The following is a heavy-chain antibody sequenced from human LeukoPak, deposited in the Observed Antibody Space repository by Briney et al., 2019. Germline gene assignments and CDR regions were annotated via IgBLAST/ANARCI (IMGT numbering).Heavy chain of an antibody. D-gene: IGHD1-26*01. CDR3: ARRVGATGPFDY. CDR1: GGSFSGYY. CDR2: INHSGST. J-gene: IGHJ4*02. Sequence: SETLSLTCAVYGGSFSGYYWSWIRQPPGKGLEWIGEINHSGSTNYNPSLKSRVTISVDTSKNQFSLKLSSVTAADTAMYYCARRVGATGPFDYWGREPWSPSPQ. V-gene: IGHV4-34*01.